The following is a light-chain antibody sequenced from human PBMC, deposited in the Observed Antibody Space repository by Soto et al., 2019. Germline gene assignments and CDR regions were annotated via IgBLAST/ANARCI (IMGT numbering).Light chain of an antibody. CDR3: QQYNNWPQK. Sequence: ETMMTQSPDTLSVSLGERATLSCRASQSLRSSLAWYQQKPGQAPRLLIYDASTRATGIPARFSGSGSGTDFTLTISGLQSADFAVYYCQQYNNWPQKLGQGTKVDIK. CDR1: QSLRSS. CDR2: DAS. V-gene: IGKV3-15*01. J-gene: IGKJ1*01.